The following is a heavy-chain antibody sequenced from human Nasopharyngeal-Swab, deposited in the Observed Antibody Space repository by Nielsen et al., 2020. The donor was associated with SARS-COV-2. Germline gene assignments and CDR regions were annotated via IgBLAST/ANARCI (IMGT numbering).Heavy chain of an antibody. CDR3: ARERTDCSGGSCYSYGMDV. J-gene: IGHJ6*02. CDR2: IGTAGDT. CDR1: GFTFSSYD. Sequence: GESLKISCAASGFTFSSYDMHWVRQATGTGLEWVSAIGTAGDTYYPGSVKGRFTISRENAKNSLYLQMNSLRAGDTAVYYCARERTDCSGGSCYSYGMDVWGQGTTVTVSS. D-gene: IGHD2-15*01. V-gene: IGHV3-13*01.